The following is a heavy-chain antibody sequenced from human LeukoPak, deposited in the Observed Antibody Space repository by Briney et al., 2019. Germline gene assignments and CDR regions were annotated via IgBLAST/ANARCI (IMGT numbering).Heavy chain of an antibody. CDR2: ISGYNGHT. CDR1: GYTFNNYG. Sequence: ASVKVSCKASGYTFNNYGFTWVRQAPGQGLEWMGWISGYNGHTDYAPKLQGRVTIITDTSTNTAYLELRSLRSDDTAVYYCARNLLGSCSGDSCFSHYMDVWGRGTTVTISS. J-gene: IGHJ6*03. D-gene: IGHD2-15*01. CDR3: ARNLLGSCSGDSCFSHYMDV. V-gene: IGHV1-18*04.